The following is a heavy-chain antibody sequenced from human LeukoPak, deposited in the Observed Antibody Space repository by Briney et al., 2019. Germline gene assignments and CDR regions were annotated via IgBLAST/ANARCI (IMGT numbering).Heavy chain of an antibody. D-gene: IGHD3-22*01. CDR2: MNPNSGNT. CDR3: ARGDSSGYYYRWGGTSNWFDP. V-gene: IGHV1-8*01. Sequence: ASVKVSCKASGYTFTSYDINWVRRATGQGLEWMGWMNPNSGNTGYAQKFHGRVTMTRNTSISTAYMELSSLRSEDTAVYYCARGDSSGYYYRWGGTSNWFDPWGQGTLVTVSS. CDR1: GYTFTSYD. J-gene: IGHJ5*02.